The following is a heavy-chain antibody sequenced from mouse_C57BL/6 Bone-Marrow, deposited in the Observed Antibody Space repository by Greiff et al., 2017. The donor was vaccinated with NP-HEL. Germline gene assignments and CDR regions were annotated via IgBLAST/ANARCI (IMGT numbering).Heavy chain of an antibody. CDR3: ARPFITTVVARGDY. J-gene: IGHJ2*01. CDR1: GYTFTSYG. CDR2: IYPRSGNT. Sequence: VKLVESGAELARPGASVKLSCKASGYTFTSYGISWVKQRTGQGLEWIGEIYPRSGNTYYNEKFKGKATLTADKSSSTAYMELRSLTSEDSAVYFCARPFITTVVARGDYWGQGTTLTVSS. D-gene: IGHD1-1*01. V-gene: IGHV1-81*01.